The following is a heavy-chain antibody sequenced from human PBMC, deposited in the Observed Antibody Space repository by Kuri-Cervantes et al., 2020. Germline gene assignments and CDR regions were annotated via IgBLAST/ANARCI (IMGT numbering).Heavy chain of an antibody. D-gene: IGHD2-15*01. J-gene: IGHJ5*02. Sequence: GESLKISCAASGFTFSDYYMSWIRQAPGKGLEWVSYISSSGSTIYYADAVKGRFTISRDNAKNSLSLQMDSLKAEDTAVYYCARGVQGRCTGGSCYSKPWGQGTLVTVSS. CDR1: GFTFSDYY. CDR3: ARGVQGRCTGGSCYSKP. CDR2: ISSSGSTI. V-gene: IGHV3-11*04.